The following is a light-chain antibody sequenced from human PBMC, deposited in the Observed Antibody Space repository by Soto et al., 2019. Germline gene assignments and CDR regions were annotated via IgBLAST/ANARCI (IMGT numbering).Light chain of an antibody. CDR2: GAS. V-gene: IGKV3-20*01. CDR3: QHFVNSLTWT. J-gene: IGKJ1*01. Sequence: EIVLTQSPGPLSLSPGERATLSCRASQSVSSTYLIWYQQKPGQAPRLLIYGASSRATGVPDRFSGGGSGTDFTLTISRLEPEDFAVSYCQHFVNSLTWTFGQGTKVEIK. CDR1: QSVSSTY.